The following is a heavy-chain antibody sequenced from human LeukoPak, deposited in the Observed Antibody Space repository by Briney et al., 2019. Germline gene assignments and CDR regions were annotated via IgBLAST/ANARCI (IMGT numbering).Heavy chain of an antibody. D-gene: IGHD3-22*01. Sequence: ASVTVSCKASGYTFTDYYMHWVRQAPGQGLEWMGWINPDSGGTKYAQKFQGRVTMTRDTSISTAYVELSRLRSDDTAVYYCARGRAFDTSGATFDSWGQGTLVAVSS. CDR2: INPDSGGT. CDR3: ARGRAFDTSGATFDS. J-gene: IGHJ4*02. CDR1: GYTFTDYY. V-gene: IGHV1-2*02.